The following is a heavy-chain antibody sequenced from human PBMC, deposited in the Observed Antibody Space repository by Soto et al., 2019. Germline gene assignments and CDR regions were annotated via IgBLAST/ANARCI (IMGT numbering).Heavy chain of an antibody. CDR2: INPSGGRT. CDR1: GYTFTTYS. Sequence: QVHLVQSGAEVKKPGASVKVSCKASGYTFTTYSMHWVRQTPGHGLEWMGVINPSGGRTSYAQKFQGRVTMTRDMSTSTVHMELSNLRSEDTAVYFCARDGGYDVLTGHYILLYYLDNWGLGTLVTVSS. CDR3: ARDGGYDVLTGHYILLYYLDN. D-gene: IGHD3-9*01. J-gene: IGHJ4*02. V-gene: IGHV1-46*01.